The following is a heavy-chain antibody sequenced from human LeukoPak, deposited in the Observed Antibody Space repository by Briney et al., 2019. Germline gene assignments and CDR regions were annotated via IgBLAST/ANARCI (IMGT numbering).Heavy chain of an antibody. V-gene: IGHV3-30*18. Sequence: PGGSLRLSCAASGFTFSSYGMHWVRQTPGKGLEWVAVISYDGSNKYYADSVKSRFTISRDNSKNTLYLQVNGLRAEDTAVYYCAKDRNYYYYGLDVWGQGTTVTVSS. CDR2: ISYDGSNK. CDR1: GFTFSSYG. CDR3: AKDRNYYYYGLDV. J-gene: IGHJ6*02.